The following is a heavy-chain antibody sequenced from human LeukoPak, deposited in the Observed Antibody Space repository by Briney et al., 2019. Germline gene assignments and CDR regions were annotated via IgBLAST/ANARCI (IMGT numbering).Heavy chain of an antibody. CDR3: AKIRFYYDSSFDYWYFDL. D-gene: IGHD3-22*01. J-gene: IGHJ2*01. CDR2: INWNGGST. Sequence: GGSLRLSCAASGFTFDDYGMSWVRQAPGKGLEWVSGINWNGGSTGYADSVKGRFTISRDNAKNSLYLQMNSPRAEDTALYYCAKIRFYYDSSFDYWYFDLWGRGTLVTDSS. CDR1: GFTFDDYG. V-gene: IGHV3-20*04.